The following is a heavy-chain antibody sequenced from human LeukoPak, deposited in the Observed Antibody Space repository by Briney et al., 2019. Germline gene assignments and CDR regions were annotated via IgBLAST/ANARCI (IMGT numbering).Heavy chain of an antibody. CDR3: ARALSHCLDY. CDR1: GFNFSNYW. CDR2: IKHDGSEK. J-gene: IGHJ4*02. V-gene: IGHV3-7*01. Sequence: PGGSLRLSCVVSGFNFSNYWMNWVRQAPGKGLEWVANIKHDGSEKYYVDSVKGRFSISRDNAKKSLYLQMNSLRAEDTAVYYCARALSHCLDYGGQGTLVTVSS. D-gene: IGHD3-16*01.